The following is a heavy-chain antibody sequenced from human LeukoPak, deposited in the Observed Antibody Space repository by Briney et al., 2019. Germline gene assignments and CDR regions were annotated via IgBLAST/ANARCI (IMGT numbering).Heavy chain of an antibody. Sequence: PSETLSLTCTVSGGSISSGSYYWSWIRQPAGKGLEWIGRIYTSGSTNYNPSLKSRVTISVDTSKNQFSLKLSSVTAADTAVYYCARDFQYSYGLYYFDYWGQGTLVTVPS. CDR2: IYTSGST. J-gene: IGHJ4*02. CDR3: ARDFQYSYGLYYFDY. V-gene: IGHV4-61*02. D-gene: IGHD5-18*01. CDR1: GGSISSGSYY.